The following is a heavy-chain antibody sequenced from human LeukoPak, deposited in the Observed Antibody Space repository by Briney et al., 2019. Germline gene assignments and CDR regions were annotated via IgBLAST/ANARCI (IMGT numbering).Heavy chain of an antibody. V-gene: IGHV3-23*01. D-gene: IGHD3-3*01. CDR1: GFTFSSYA. Sequence: PGGSLRLSCAASGFTFSSYAMSWVRQAPGKGREWVSAISGSGGSTYYADSVKDLFTISRDNSKNTLYLQMNSLRAEDTAVYYCAKEGSIKIFGVVTSFDYWGQGTLVTVSS. CDR3: AKEGSIKIFGVVTSFDY. J-gene: IGHJ4*02. CDR2: ISGSGGST.